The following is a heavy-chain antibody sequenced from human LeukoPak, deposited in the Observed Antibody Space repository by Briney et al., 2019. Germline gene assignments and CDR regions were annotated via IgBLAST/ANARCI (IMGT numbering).Heavy chain of an antibody. CDR1: GLTFGSYT. CDR2: ITATGSRT. CDR3: ARGYGGWYGVYFDY. V-gene: IGHV3-23*01. J-gene: IGHJ4*02. Sequence: GGSLRLSCTASGLTFGSYTMSWVRQAPGKGLEWVSGITATGSRTYYADSVKGRFTISRDSSKNTVYLQMNSLRAEDTAVYYCARGYGGWYGVYFDYWGQGTLVTVSS. D-gene: IGHD6-19*01.